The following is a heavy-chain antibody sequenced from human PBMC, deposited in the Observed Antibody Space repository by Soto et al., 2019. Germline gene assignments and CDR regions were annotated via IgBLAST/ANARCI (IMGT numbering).Heavy chain of an antibody. V-gene: IGHV3-30-3*01. D-gene: IGHD5-12*01. J-gene: IGHJ6*02. Sequence: QVQLVESGGGVVQPGRSLRLSCAASGFTFSSYAMHWVRQAPGKGLEWVAVISYDGSNKYYADSVKGRLTISRDNSKNTLYLQMNSLRAEDTAVYYCALIDGYNFYYYYGRDVWGQGTTVTVS. CDR3: ALIDGYNFYYYYGRDV. CDR1: GFTFSSYA. CDR2: ISYDGSNK.